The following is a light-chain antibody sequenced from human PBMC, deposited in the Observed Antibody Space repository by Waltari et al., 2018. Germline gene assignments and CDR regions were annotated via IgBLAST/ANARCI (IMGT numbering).Light chain of an antibody. CDR3: QQYFTTPRA. Sequence: DMDITLSPDSLHLSMSVRSGMSFRPSQSLLFSSNHKNYLAWYQKKPGQPPKLLIYWASTRDSGVPDRFSGSGSGTDFTLTISGLQAEDVAVYYCQQYFTTPRAFGQGTKVEIK. CDR1: QSLLFSSNHKNY. CDR2: WAS. J-gene: IGKJ1*01. V-gene: IGKV4-1*01.